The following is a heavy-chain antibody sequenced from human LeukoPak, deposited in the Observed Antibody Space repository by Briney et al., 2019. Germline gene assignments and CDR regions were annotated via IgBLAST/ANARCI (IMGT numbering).Heavy chain of an antibody. CDR3: ARVEGSSWYVSPPYFDY. D-gene: IGHD6-13*01. Sequence: SETLSLTCAVYGGSFSGYYWSWIRQPPGKGLEWIGEINHSGSPNCIPSLKSRVTISVDTSKNQFSLKLSSVTAADTAVYYCARVEGSSWYVSPPYFDYWGQGTLVTVSS. J-gene: IGHJ4*02. V-gene: IGHV4-34*01. CDR2: INHSGSP. CDR1: GGSFSGYY.